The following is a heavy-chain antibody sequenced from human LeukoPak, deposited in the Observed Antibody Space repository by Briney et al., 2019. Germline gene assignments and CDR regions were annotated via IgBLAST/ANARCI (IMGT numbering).Heavy chain of an antibody. CDR3: ATNPHTSTYNWFDH. CDR2: ISSSSSTI. Sequence: GGSLRLSCAASGFTFSDYYMSWIRQAPGKGLEWVSYISSSSSTIYYADSVKGRFTISRDNAKNSLYLQMHSLRAEDTATYHCATNPHTSTYNWFDHWGQGTLVTVSS. CDR1: GFTFSDYY. J-gene: IGHJ5*02. V-gene: IGHV3-11*04. D-gene: IGHD2-2*01.